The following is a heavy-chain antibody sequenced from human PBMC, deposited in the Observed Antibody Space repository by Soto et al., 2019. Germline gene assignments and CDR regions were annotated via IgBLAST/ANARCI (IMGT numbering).Heavy chain of an antibody. CDR3: ARIGPLRYCISTSCYEVGYNFDY. CDR2: IYYSGST. Sequence: PSETLSLTCTVSGGSISSGDYYWSWIRQPPGKGLEWIGYIYYSGSTYYNPSLKSRVTISVDTSKNQFSLKLSSVTAADTAVYYCARIGPLRYCISTSCYEVGYNFDYWGQGTLVTVSS. J-gene: IGHJ4*02. V-gene: IGHV4-30-4*01. CDR1: GGSISSGDYY. D-gene: IGHD2-2*01.